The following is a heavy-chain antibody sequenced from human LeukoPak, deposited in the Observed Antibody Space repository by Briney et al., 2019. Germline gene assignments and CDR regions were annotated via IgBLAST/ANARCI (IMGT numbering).Heavy chain of an antibody. CDR1: GFTFSNAW. CDR2: IKSKTDGWTT. CDR3: ATGYCSSTSCSKYYFDY. Sequence: GGSLRLSCAASGFTFSNAWMNWVRQAPGKGLEWVGRIKSKTDGWTTDYAAPVKGRFTISRDDSENTLYLQMNSLKTEDTAVYYCATGYCSSTSCSKYYFDYWGQGTLVTVSS. D-gene: IGHD2-2*01. V-gene: IGHV3-15*01. J-gene: IGHJ4*02.